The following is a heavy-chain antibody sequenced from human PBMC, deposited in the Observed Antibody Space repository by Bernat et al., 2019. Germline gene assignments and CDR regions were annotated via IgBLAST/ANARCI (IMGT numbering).Heavy chain of an antibody. CDR1: GYTFTSYG. V-gene: IGHV1-18*01. D-gene: IGHD3-9*01. CDR3: ARDIYDMLTGYYRDAFDI. J-gene: IGHJ3*02. CDR2: ISAYNGNT. Sequence: QVQLVQSGAEVKKPGASVKVSCKASGYTFTSYGISWVRQAPGQGLEWMGWISAYNGNTNYAQKLQGRVTMTTDTSTSTAYMELRSLRSDDTAGYYCARDIYDMLTGYYRDAFDIWGQGKMVTVSS.